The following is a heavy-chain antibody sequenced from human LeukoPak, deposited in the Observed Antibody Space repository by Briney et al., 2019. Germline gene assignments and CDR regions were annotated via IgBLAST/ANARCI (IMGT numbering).Heavy chain of an antibody. D-gene: IGHD1-26*01. Sequence: GGSLTLSCAGSGLTFNRYAMRWVRQAAGKGLEWVSAISGSGGSTNYADSVKGRFTISRDNSKNTLYLQMNSLTAEDTAVYACATDRVVGAYFDYWGQGTLVTVSS. CDR3: ATDRVVGAYFDY. J-gene: IGHJ4*02. CDR1: GLTFNRYA. V-gene: IGHV3-23*01. CDR2: ISGSGGST.